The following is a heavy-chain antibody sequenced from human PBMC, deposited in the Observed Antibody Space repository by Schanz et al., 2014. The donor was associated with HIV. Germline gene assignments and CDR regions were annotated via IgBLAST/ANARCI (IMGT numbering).Heavy chain of an antibody. D-gene: IGHD3-10*01. CDR2: MSHDGFSK. CDR3: ARDLRGHFDY. J-gene: IGHJ4*02. Sequence: QVQLVESGGGVVQPGRSLRLSCTASGLTFSSSLMHWVRQAPGKGLEWVAGMSHDGFSKYFADSVKGRFAISRDNPKSALFLQMNSLRREDSALYFCARDLRGHFDYWSRGTLVAVSS. CDR1: GLTFSSSL. V-gene: IGHV3-30*09.